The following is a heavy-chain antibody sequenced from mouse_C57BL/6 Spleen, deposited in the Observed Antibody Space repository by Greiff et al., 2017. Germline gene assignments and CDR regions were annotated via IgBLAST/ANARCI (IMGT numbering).Heavy chain of an antibody. CDR2: ISNLAYSI. J-gene: IGHJ2*01. CDR1: GFTFSDYG. V-gene: IGHV5-15*01. CDR3: ASHGGFDDDCYFDY. Sequence: EVQGVESGGGLVQPGGSLKLSCAASGFTFSDYGMAWVRQAPRKGPEWVAFISNLAYSIYYADTVTGRFTISRENAKNTLYLEMSSLRSENTAMYYCASHGGFDDDCYFDYWGQGTTLTVSS. D-gene: IGHD2-3*01.